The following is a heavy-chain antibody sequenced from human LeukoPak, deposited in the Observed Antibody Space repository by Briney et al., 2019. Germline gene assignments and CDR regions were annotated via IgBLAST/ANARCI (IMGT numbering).Heavy chain of an antibody. D-gene: IGHD6-6*01. V-gene: IGHV1-2*02. CDR3: ARDFSSIAARRGAYYYYYYGMDV. J-gene: IGHJ6*02. CDR2: INPNSGGT. CDR1: GYTFTGYY. Sequence: ASVKVSCKASGYTFTGYYMHWVRQAHGQGLEWMGWINPNSGGTNYAQKFQGRVTMTRDTSISTAYMELSRLRSDDTAVYYCARDFSSIAARRGAYYYYYYGMDVWGQGTTVTVSS.